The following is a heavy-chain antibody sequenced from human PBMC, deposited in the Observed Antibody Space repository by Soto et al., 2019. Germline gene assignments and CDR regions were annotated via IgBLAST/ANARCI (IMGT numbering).Heavy chain of an antibody. J-gene: IGHJ6*03. CDR1: GFTFSSYG. D-gene: IGHD3-10*01. CDR2: ISYAGSNK. CDR3: AKAIRAYGSGTEGYYYYYMDV. Sequence: QVQLVESGGGVVQPGRSLRLSCAASGFTFSSYGMHWVRQAPGKGLEWVAVISYAGSNKYYADSVKGRFTISRHNSKNTLYLQMNSMRAEDTAVYYCAKAIRAYGSGTEGYYYYYMDVWGKGTTVTDSS. V-gene: IGHV3-30*18.